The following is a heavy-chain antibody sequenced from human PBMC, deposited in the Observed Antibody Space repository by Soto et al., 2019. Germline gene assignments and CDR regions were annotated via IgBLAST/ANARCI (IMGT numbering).Heavy chain of an antibody. J-gene: IGHJ4*02. CDR1: GGSINTVNYF. V-gene: IGHV4-30-4*01. CDR2: IYNGGTT. CDR3: AGGPSGYKGGY. Sequence: QVQLQESGPGLVKPSQTLSLTCTVSGGSINTVNYFWSWIRQPQDKGLEWIGPIYNGGTTYNNPSLMSRVTISVYTANNQFSLKQSSVTASETAAYYWAGGPSGYKGGYWGQGTLVTVCS. D-gene: IGHD1-1*01.